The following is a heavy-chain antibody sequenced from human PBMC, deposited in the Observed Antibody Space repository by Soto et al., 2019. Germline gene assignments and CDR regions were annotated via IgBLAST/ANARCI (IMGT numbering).Heavy chain of an antibody. CDR2: IYYSGST. CDR3: ARERYYDFWSGYPNWFDP. CDR1: GGSVSSGSYY. J-gene: IGHJ5*02. Sequence: PSETLSLTCTVSGGSVSSGSYYWSWIRQPPGKGLEWIGYIYYSGSTNYNPSLKSRVTISVDTSKNQFSLKPSSVTAADTAVYYCARERYYDFWSGYPNWFDPWGQGTLVTVSS. D-gene: IGHD3-3*01. V-gene: IGHV4-61*01.